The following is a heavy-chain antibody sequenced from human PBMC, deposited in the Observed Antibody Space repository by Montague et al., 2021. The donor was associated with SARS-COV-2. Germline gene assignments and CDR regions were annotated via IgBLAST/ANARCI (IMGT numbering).Heavy chain of an antibody. V-gene: IGHV4-38-2*02. CDR1: GYSISSGYF. CDR2: IYHAGNI. Sequence: SETLSLTCTVFGYSISSGYFWAWLRQPPGKGLEWIGSIYHAGNIHYNPSLKSRVSISIDTSRNQISLRVTDVAAADTAVYYCARAPCVGDCNSLAIWFDPWGQGTLVSVSS. D-gene: IGHD2-21*02. CDR3: ARAPCVGDCNSLAIWFDP. J-gene: IGHJ5*02.